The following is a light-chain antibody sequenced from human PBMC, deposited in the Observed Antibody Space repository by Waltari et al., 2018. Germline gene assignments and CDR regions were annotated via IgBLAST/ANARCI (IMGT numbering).Light chain of an antibody. J-gene: IGKJ4*01. V-gene: IGKV3-15*01. Sequence: EIVMTQSPATLSVSPGERATLSCRASQSVSSNLAWYQQKPGQAPRLLIYRASTRATDIPARFSGSGSGTEFTLTISSLQSEDFAVYYCQQYNNWPLTFGGVTKVEIK. CDR3: QQYNNWPLT. CDR2: RAS. CDR1: QSVSSN.